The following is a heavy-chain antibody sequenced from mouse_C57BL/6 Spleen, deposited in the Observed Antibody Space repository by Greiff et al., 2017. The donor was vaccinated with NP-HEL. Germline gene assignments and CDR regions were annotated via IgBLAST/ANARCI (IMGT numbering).Heavy chain of an antibody. V-gene: IGHV1-82*01. CDR3: ARFLGYFDV. CDR1: GYAFSSSW. Sequence: QVQLQQSGPELVKPGASVKISCKASGYAFSSSWMNWVKQRPGKGLEWIGRIYPGDGDTNYNGKFKGKATLTADKSSSTAYMQLSSLTSEDSAVYCCARFLGYFDVWGTGTTVTVSS. J-gene: IGHJ1*03. CDR2: IYPGDGDT.